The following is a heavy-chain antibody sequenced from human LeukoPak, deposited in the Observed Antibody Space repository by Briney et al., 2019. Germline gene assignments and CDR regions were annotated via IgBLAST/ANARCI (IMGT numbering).Heavy chain of an antibody. V-gene: IGHV4-34*01. CDR1: GGSISSYY. J-gene: IGHJ4*02. CDR2: INHSGST. Sequence: SETLSLTCTVSGGSISSYYWSWIRQPPGKGLEWIGEINHSGSTNYNPSLKSRVTISVDTSKNQFSLKLSSVTAADTAVYYCARGKRTAYDILTGYYKMAARSFDYWGQGTLVTVSS. D-gene: IGHD3-9*01. CDR3: ARGKRTAYDILTGYYKMAARSFDY.